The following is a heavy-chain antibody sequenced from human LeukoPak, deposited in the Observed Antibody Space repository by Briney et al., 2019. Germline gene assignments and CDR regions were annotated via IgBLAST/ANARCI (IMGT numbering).Heavy chain of an antibody. J-gene: IGHJ4*02. Sequence: PGRSLRLSCAASGFTFSSYGIHWVRQAPGKGLEWVAVISNDGSNKFCADSVKGRFTISRDNSKNTLYLQMNGLRAEDTAVYYCAKDRGSGYLDYWGQGTLVTVSS. CDR1: GFTFSSYG. D-gene: IGHD6-19*01. CDR3: AKDRGSGYLDY. CDR2: ISNDGSNK. V-gene: IGHV3-30*18.